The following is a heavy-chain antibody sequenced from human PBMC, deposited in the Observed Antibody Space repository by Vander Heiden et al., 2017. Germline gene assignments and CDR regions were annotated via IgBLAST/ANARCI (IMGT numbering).Heavy chain of an antibody. CDR2: IKSTRDGGAI. Sequence: EVELVESGGGFVRPGGSLRLSCAVSGFNFSRAWLSWVRQAPGKGLEWVGRIKSTRDGGAIDYGAAVKGRFIISRDDSENMMFLQLNGLKTEDTAVYYCSTGYPLAVAATAKTWGPGTLVTVAA. D-gene: IGHD2-15*01. CDR1: GFNFSRAW. V-gene: IGHV3-15*01. CDR3: STGYPLAVAATAKT. J-gene: IGHJ4*02.